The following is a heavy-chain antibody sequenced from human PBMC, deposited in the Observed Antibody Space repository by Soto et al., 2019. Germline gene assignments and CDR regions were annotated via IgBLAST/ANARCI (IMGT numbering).Heavy chain of an antibody. CDR1: GYNFTTYW. V-gene: IGHV5-51*01. D-gene: IGHD1-26*01. J-gene: IGHJ4*02. CDR3: ARGALVGSTKSDPRDGKKYDFFDY. Sequence: GESLKISCKCSGYNFTTYWVAWVRQMPGKGLEWMGITYPGDSDTRYSPSFQGQVTISADKSISTAFLQWRSLKASDTATYFCARGALVGSTKSDPRDGKKYDFFDYWGLGTLVTVSS. CDR2: TYPGDSDT.